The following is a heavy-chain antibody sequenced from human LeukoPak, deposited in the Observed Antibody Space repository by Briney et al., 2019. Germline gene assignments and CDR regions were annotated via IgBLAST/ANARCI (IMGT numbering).Heavy chain of an antibody. Sequence: PGRSLRLSCAASGFTFSSYAMHWVRQAPGKGLEWVSAISGAGDRTYHADSVKGRFTTSRDNSKNTLYLQMNSLRAEDTAIYYCAKDLAYDSSDYHVIFDCWGQGTPVTVSS. CDR1: GFTFSSYA. J-gene: IGHJ4*02. CDR3: AKDLAYDSSDYHVIFDC. D-gene: IGHD3-22*01. V-gene: IGHV3-23*01. CDR2: ISGAGDRT.